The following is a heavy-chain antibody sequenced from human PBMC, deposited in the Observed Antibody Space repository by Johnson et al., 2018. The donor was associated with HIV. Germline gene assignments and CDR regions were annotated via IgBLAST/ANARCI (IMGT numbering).Heavy chain of an antibody. CDR1: GFTFSDYY. CDR3: ARAPEVRGVDAFDV. D-gene: IGHD3-10*01. Sequence: QVQLVESGGGLVNPGGSLRLSCAASGFTFSDYYMSWIRQAPGKGLEWVSYISSRGNSMYYADSVKGRFTISRDHAKNSLYLQMNILRAEDTAVYYCARAPEVRGVDAFDVWGQGTMVTVSS. J-gene: IGHJ3*01. V-gene: IGHV3-11*04. CDR2: ISSRGNSM.